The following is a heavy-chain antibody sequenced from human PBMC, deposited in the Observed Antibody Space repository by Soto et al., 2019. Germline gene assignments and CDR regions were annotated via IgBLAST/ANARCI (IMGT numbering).Heavy chain of an antibody. J-gene: IGHJ5*02. CDR1: GGTFSSYA. CDR3: ARRYKSAGWLEP. D-gene: IGHD1-1*01. V-gene: IGHV1-69*13. Sequence: SVKVSCKASGGTFSSYAISWVRQAPGQGLEWMGGIIPISGTTKYAQKFQGRVTITADASTSTAYMELSSLRSEDTAVYYCARRYKSAGWLEPWRQGTLVTVSS. CDR2: IIPISGTT.